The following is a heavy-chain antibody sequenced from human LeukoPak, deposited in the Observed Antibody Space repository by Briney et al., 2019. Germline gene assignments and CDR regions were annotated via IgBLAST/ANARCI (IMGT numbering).Heavy chain of an antibody. Sequence: ASVKVSCTASGYTFTGYYMHWVRQAPGQGLEWMGRINPNSGGTNYAQKFQGRVTMTRDTSISTAYMELSRLRSADTRLYFCARAVAGVGGISWDPWGQGTLVTVSS. V-gene: IGHV1-2*05. CDR2: INPNSGGT. J-gene: IGHJ5*02. CDR3: ARAVAGVGGISWDP. D-gene: IGHD4-23*01. CDR1: GYTFTGYY.